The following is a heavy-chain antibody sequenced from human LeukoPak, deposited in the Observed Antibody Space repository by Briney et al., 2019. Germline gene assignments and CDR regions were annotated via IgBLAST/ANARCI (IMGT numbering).Heavy chain of an antibody. CDR1: GFTFSSYW. CDR3: AKEGTGIHFDY. Sequence: GGSLRLSCAASGFTFSSYWMHRVRQAPGKGLVWVSRINSDGSSTSYADSVKGRFTISRDNSKNTLYLQMNSLRAEDTAVYYGAKEGTGIHFDYWGQGTLVTVSS. J-gene: IGHJ4*02. CDR2: INSDGSST. D-gene: IGHD1-1*01. V-gene: IGHV3-74*01.